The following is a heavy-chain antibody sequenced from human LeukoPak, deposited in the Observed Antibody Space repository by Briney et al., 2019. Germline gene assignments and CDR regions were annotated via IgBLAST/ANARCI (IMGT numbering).Heavy chain of an antibody. Sequence: PGGSLRLSCAASGFTFSSYSMNWVRQAPGKGLEWVSYISSSSSIIYYADSVKGRFTISRDNAKNSLYLQMNSLRAEDTAVYYCARDYTGGWNDYWGQGTLVTVSS. CDR2: ISSSSSII. V-gene: IGHV3-48*04. D-gene: IGHD7-27*01. CDR1: GFTFSSYS. CDR3: ARDYTGGWNDY. J-gene: IGHJ4*02.